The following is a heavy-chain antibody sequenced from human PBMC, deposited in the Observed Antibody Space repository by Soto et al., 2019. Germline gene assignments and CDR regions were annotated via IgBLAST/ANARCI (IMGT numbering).Heavy chain of an antibody. CDR3: ARLDGYNSFDF. D-gene: IGHD5-12*01. J-gene: IGHJ4*02. CDR2: IFHNGGT. Sequence: QIHLQESGSGLVKPSQTLSLTCAVSGYSISSGGYYWSWIRQPQGRGLEWIGYIFHNGGTYYNPSLESRVTISLDRSKNQFSLKVSAVTAADTALYYCARLDGYNSFDFLGQGTLVTVSS. V-gene: IGHV4-30-2*01. CDR1: GYSISSGGYY.